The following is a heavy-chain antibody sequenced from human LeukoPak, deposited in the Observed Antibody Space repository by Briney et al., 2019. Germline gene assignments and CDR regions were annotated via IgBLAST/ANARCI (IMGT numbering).Heavy chain of an antibody. CDR1: GFTVSSNY. CDR2: IYSGGST. J-gene: IGHJ6*03. Sequence: SGGSLRLSCAAYGFTVSSNYMSWVRQAPGKGLEWVSVIYSGGSTYYADSVKGRFTISRDNSKNTLYLQMNSLRAEDTAVYYCARSNTANYDSSGYYPRYYYYYYMDVWGKGTTVTVSS. CDR3: ARSNTANYDSSGYYPRYYYYYYMDV. D-gene: IGHD3-22*01. V-gene: IGHV3-53*01.